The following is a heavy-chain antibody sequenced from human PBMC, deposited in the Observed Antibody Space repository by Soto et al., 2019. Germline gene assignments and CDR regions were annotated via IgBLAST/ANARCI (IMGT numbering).Heavy chain of an antibody. CDR1: GFTFSSYA. V-gene: IGHV3-30*18. D-gene: IGHD6-13*01. CDR2: ISYDGSNK. Sequence: VQLVESGGGVVQPGRSLRLSCAASGFTFSSYAMHWVRQAPGKGLEWVAVISYDGSNKYYADSVKGRFTISRDNSKNTLYLQMNSLRAEDTAVYYCAKPSAAGLYYYYGMDVWGQGTTVTVSS. CDR3: AKPSAAGLYYYYGMDV. J-gene: IGHJ6*02.